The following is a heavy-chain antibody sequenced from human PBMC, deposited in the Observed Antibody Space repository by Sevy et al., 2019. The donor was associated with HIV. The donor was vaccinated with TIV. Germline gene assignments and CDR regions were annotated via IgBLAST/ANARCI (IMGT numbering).Heavy chain of an antibody. CDR1: GYTLTDLA. V-gene: IGHV1-24*01. Sequence: ASVKDSCKVSGYTLTDLAMHWVRQAPGKGLEWMGGFDPEDDETIYAQRFQGRVTMTEDTSTDTAYMELTSLRSEDTAVYYCATDLWFYYGDFRGFWGQGTLVTVSS. CDR3: ATDLWFYYGDFRGF. J-gene: IGHJ4*02. D-gene: IGHD4-17*01. CDR2: FDPEDDET.